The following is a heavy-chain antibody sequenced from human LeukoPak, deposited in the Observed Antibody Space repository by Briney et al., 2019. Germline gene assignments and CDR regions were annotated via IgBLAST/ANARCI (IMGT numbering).Heavy chain of an antibody. CDR2: ISSSGSTI. CDR3: LQKGQVQNDGKPA. J-gene: IGHJ5*02. V-gene: IGHV3-11*01. Sequence: GGSLRLSCAASGFTFSDYYMSWIRQAPGKGLEWVSYISSSGSTIYYADSVKGRYTISRDNAKNSLYLQMNNLRVDDTAVYYCLQKGQVQNDGKPAWGQGTLVTVSS. D-gene: IGHD1-1*01. CDR1: GFTFSDYY.